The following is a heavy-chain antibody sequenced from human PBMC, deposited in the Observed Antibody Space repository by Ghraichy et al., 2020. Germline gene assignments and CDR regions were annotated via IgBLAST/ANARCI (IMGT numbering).Heavy chain of an antibody. CDR3: ARDQAVQRMDV. CDR1: GFTFSSYA. V-gene: IGHV3-33*01. CDR2: IWHDGSNK. J-gene: IGHJ6*02. Sequence: GGSLRLSCAASGFTFSSYAMYWVRQAPGKGLEWVAVIWHDGSNKYCADSVKGRFTISRDNSKNTLYLQMNSLRAEDTAVYYCARDQAVQRMDVWGQGTTVTVSS. D-gene: IGHD1-1*01.